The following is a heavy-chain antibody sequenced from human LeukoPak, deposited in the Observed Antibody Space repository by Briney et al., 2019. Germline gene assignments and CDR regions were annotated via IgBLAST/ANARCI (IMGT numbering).Heavy chain of an antibody. CDR1: GFTFSSYG. CDR2: IWNNGSKK. CDR3: VRGVWHVATEMVLDY. Sequence: GGSLRLSCAASGFTFSSYGMHWVRQAPGKGLEWVGVIWNNGSKKYYADSVKGRFTIPRDNSKNTLYLHMNSLRAEDTALYYCVRGVWHVATEMVLDYWGQGTPVTVSS. V-gene: IGHV3-33*01. D-gene: IGHD5-18*01. J-gene: IGHJ4*02.